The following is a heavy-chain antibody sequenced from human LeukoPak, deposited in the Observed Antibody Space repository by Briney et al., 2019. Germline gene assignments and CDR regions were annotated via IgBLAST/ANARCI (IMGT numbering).Heavy chain of an antibody. CDR3: ATTIYRSAHFDL. J-gene: IGHJ4*02. CDR1: GGSISSYSYY. Sequence: SETLSLTCSVSGGSISSYSYYWGWIRQPPGKGLEWIGSIYYSGGTYHNPSLRSRVTMSVDTSKNQFSLKLSSVTDADTAVYYCATTIYRSAHFDLWGQGTLVTVSS. V-gene: IGHV4-39*01. CDR2: IYYSGGT. D-gene: IGHD6-25*01.